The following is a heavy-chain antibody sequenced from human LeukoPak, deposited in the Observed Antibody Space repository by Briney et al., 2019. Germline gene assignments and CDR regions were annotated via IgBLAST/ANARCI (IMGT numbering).Heavy chain of an antibody. CDR1: GYTFTSYY. CDR2: INPSGGST. Sequence: ASVKVSCKAPGYTFTSYYMHWVRQAPGQGLEWMGIINPSGGSTSYAQKFQGRVTMTRDTSTSTVYMELSSLRSEGTAVYYCARDRHYGDYLYYFDYWGQGTLVTVSS. J-gene: IGHJ4*02. D-gene: IGHD4-17*01. V-gene: IGHV1-46*01. CDR3: ARDRHYGDYLYYFDY.